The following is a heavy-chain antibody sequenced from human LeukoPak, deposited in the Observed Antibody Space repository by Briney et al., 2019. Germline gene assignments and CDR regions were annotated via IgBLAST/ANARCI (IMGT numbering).Heavy chain of an antibody. Sequence: KPSETLSLTCAVYGGSFSGYYWSWIRQPPGKGLEWIGKINHSGSTNYNPSLKSRVTISVDTSKNQFSLKLSSVTAADTAVYYCARENYGSGSPPFDYWGQGTLVTVSS. D-gene: IGHD3-10*01. CDR3: ARENYGSGSPPFDY. J-gene: IGHJ4*02. V-gene: IGHV4-34*01. CDR2: INHSGST. CDR1: GGSFSGYY.